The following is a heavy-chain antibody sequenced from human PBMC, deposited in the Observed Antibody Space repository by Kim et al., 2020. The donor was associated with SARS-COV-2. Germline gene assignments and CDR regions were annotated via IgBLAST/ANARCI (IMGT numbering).Heavy chain of an antibody. D-gene: IGHD3-3*01. Sequence: VKGRSTISRDNSKNTLYLQMNSLGAEDTAVYYCAKSDCAVIFGVDTTFDPWGQGTLVTVSS. J-gene: IGHJ5*02. V-gene: IGHV3-23*01. CDR3: AKSDCAVIFGVDTTFDP.